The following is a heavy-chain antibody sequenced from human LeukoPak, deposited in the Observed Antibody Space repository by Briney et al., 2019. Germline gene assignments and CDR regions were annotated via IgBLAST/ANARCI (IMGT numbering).Heavy chain of an antibody. D-gene: IGHD2-2*01. CDR2: ISAYNGNT. CDR1: GYTFTSYG. J-gene: IGHJ4*02. V-gene: IGHV1-18*01. CDR3: ARVSSLVVPAAIED. Sequence: ASVKVSCKASGYTFTSYGISWVRQAPGQGLEWMGWISAYNGNTNYAQKLKGRVTMTTDTSTSTAYMELRSLRSDDTAVYYCARVSSLVVPAAIEDWGQGTLVTVSS.